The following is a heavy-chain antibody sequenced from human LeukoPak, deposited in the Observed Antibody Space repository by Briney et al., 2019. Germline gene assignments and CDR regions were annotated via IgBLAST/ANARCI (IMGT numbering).Heavy chain of an antibody. V-gene: IGHV3-7*01. Sequence: PGGTLRLSCAVSGFTFSSYWMSWVRQPPRKGLEWVANIKQDDSEKYYVHSVRGRFTISRDNAKNSLYLKMKSLRAEDTAVYYCAKAAYYYDRSGYANVYCDAFDIWGQGTMVTVSS. J-gene: IGHJ3*02. CDR1: GFTFSSYW. D-gene: IGHD3-22*01. CDR2: IKQDDSEK. CDR3: AKAAYYYDRSGYANVYCDAFDI.